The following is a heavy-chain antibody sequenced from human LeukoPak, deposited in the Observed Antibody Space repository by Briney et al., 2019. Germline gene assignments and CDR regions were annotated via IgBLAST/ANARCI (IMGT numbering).Heavy chain of an antibody. D-gene: IGHD3-22*01. CDR1: EFTFW. Sequence: GGSLRLSCAASEFTFWMHWVRQAPGKGLVWVSQINGDGSSTSYADSVKGRFTISRDNAKNTLYLQMNSLRAEDTAVYYCAKDGYDSSGYYLDYWGQGTLVTVSS. CDR2: INGDGSST. J-gene: IGHJ4*02. CDR3: AKDGYDSSGYYLDY. V-gene: IGHV3-74*01.